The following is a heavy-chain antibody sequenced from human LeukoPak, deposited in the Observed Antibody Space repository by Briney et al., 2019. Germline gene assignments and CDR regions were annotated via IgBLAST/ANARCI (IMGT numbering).Heavy chain of an antibody. CDR1: GYTFTGYY. CDR2: INPNSGGT. CDR3: ARDIGRDYGDYYFDY. J-gene: IGHJ4*02. D-gene: IGHD4-17*01. Sequence: GASVKVSCKASGYTFTGYYMHWVRQAPGQGLEWMGWINPNSGGTNYAQKFQGRVTMTRDTSISTAYMELSRLRSDDTAVYYCARDIGRDYGDYYFDYWGQGTLVTVSS. V-gene: IGHV1-2*02.